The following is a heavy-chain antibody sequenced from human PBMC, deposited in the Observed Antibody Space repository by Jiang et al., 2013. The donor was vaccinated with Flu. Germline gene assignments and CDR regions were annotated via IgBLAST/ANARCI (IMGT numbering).Heavy chain of an antibody. D-gene: IGHD2-15*01. CDR3: ARADCSGGTCYPIDY. J-gene: IGHJ4*02. V-gene: IGHV4-59*01. CDR2: IYYSGST. Sequence: KGLDWIGYIYYSGSTNYNPSLKSRVTISVDTSKNQFSLKVSAVTAADMAVYYCARADCSGGTCYPIDYWGQGTLVTVSS.